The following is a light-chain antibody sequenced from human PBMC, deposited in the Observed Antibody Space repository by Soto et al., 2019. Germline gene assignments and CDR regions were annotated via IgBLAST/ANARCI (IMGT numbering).Light chain of an antibody. CDR3: QQLHVYPIT. Sequence: EIVMTQSPATLSVSQGERATLSCRASQSISSKLAWYQQKPGQAPRLLIYGASSRATGIPDRFSGSRSGTEFTLTINSLQPEDFATYYCQQLHVYPITFGQGTRLEI. CDR1: QSISSK. CDR2: GAS. J-gene: IGKJ5*01. V-gene: IGKV3D-15*01.